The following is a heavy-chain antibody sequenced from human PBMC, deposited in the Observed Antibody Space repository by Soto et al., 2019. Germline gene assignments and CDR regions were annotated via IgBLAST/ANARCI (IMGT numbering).Heavy chain of an antibody. Sequence: QVQLVQSGAEVKKPGSSVKVSCKASGGTFSSYAISWVRQAPGQGLEWMGGIIPIFGTANYAQKFQGRVTITADESTSTAYMELRSRRSEDTAVYYCARGGSSSWFHKYNWFDPWGQGTLVTVSS. CDR1: GGTFSSYA. CDR3: ARGGSSSWFHKYNWFDP. D-gene: IGHD6-13*01. J-gene: IGHJ5*02. CDR2: IIPIFGTA. V-gene: IGHV1-69*12.